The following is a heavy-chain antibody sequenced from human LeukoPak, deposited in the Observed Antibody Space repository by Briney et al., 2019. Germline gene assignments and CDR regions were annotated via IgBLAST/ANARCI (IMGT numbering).Heavy chain of an antibody. CDR3: ARGGWSRGWFDP. J-gene: IGHJ5*02. Sequence: GGSLRLSCAASGFKFRDYYMSWIRQAPGKGLEWISYISMSGSVIQYSDSVKGRFTTSRDNVKNSLHLQMDSLRVDGTAVYYCARGGWSRGWFDPWGQGTLLCVSS. CDR2: ISMSGSVI. CDR1: GFKFRDYY. D-gene: IGHD3-22*01. V-gene: IGHV3-11*01.